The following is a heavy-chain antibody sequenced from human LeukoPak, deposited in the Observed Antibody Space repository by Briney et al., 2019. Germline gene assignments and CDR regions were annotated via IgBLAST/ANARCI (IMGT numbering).Heavy chain of an antibody. D-gene: IGHD3-22*01. CDR1: GFTFSSYW. J-gene: IGHJ4*02. Sequence: GGSLGLSCAASGFTFSSYWMSWVRQAPGKGLEWVSAISGSGGTGTYYADSVKGRFTISRDNSKNSLYLQMNSLRAEDTALYHCARAPYYYDSSGYYYYFDYWGQGTLVTVSS. V-gene: IGHV3-23*01. CDR3: ARAPYYYDSSGYYYYFDY. CDR2: ISGSGGTGT.